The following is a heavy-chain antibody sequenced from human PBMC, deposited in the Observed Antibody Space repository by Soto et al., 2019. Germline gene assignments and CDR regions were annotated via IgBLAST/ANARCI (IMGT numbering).Heavy chain of an antibody. D-gene: IGHD3-22*01. V-gene: IGHV4-30-4*01. CDR2: IYYSGST. J-gene: IGHJ4*02. CDR3: ASSYYYDSSGYYEGGLDY. Sequence: SETLSLTCTVSGGSISSGDYYWSWIRQPPGKGLEWIGYIYYSGSTYYNPSLKSRVTISVDTSKNQFSLKLSSVTAADTAVYYCASSYYYDSSGYYEGGLDYWGQGTLVTVSS. CDR1: GGSISSGDYY.